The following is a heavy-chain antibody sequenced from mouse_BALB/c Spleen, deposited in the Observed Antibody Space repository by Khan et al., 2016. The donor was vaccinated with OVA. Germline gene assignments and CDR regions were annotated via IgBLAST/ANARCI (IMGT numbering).Heavy chain of an antibody. Sequence: EVELVESGGGLVKPGGSLKFSCAASGFTFSSYSMSWVRQTPEKRLEWVATITSGGSYTYYPDSVKGRFTISRDNAKNTLYLQMSSLKSEDTAMYYCSRDRNYYGSSFYCDYWGQGTTLTVSS. CDR1: GFTFSSYS. D-gene: IGHD1-1*01. CDR2: ITSGGSYT. V-gene: IGHV5-6-4*01. J-gene: IGHJ2*01. CDR3: SRDRNYYGSSFYCDY.